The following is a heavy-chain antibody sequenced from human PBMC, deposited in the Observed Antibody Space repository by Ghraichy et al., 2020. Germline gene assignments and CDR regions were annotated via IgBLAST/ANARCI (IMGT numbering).Heavy chain of an antibody. Sequence: ETLSLTCAVYGGSFSGYYWSWIRQPPGKGLVWIGEINHSGSTNYNPSLKSRVTISVDTSKNQFSLKLSSVTAADTAVYYCARNAVAGKIDYWGQGTLVTVSS. CDR3: ARNAVAGKIDY. D-gene: IGHD6-19*01. CDR2: INHSGST. V-gene: IGHV4-34*01. J-gene: IGHJ4*02. CDR1: GGSFSGYY.